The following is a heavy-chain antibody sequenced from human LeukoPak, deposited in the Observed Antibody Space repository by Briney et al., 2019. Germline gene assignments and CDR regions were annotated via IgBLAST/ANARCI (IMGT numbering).Heavy chain of an antibody. CDR3: ERRLINWSFHL. J-gene: IGHJ2*01. Sequence: GGSLRLSCEASGVTFRNYYMSWVRQGPGKGPGCGSYICSIGNTVYYAHSVKGQFTISRDNAKNPLFLQMGRLTADNTWVFYCERRLINWSFHLWGRGTLVTVPS. CDR2: ICSIGNTV. V-gene: IGHV3-11*01. D-gene: IGHD3-22*01. CDR1: GVTFRNYY.